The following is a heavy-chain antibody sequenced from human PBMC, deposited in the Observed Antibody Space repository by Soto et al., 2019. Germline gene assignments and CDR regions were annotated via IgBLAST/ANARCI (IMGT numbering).Heavy chain of an antibody. D-gene: IGHD1-1*01. V-gene: IGHV3-7*01. CDR1: GFTFSSYW. Sequence: GGSLRLSCAASGFTFSSYWMNWVRQAPGKGLEWVANINQDGNEDNLLDSVKGRFTISRDDAKNSLFLQMNSLRVDDTAVYYCARTGDGHHDFLDYWGQGALVTVSS. CDR3: ARTGDGHHDFLDY. J-gene: IGHJ4*02. CDR2: INQDGNED.